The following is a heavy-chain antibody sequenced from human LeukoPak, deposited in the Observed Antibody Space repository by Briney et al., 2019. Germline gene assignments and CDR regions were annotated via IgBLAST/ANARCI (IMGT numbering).Heavy chain of an antibody. Sequence: SETLSLTCTVSGGSVASTGCYWGWIRQSPGKGLEWIGSAYYTGSNYSPPSLKSRLTISVDTSKNQFALTLSSVTAADTAVYYCGRHVSIGWDYHYGLDVWGQGTTVTVSS. CDR1: GGSVASTGCY. D-gene: IGHD6-19*01. CDR2: AYYTGSN. V-gene: IGHV4-39*01. CDR3: GRHVSIGWDYHYGLDV. J-gene: IGHJ6*01.